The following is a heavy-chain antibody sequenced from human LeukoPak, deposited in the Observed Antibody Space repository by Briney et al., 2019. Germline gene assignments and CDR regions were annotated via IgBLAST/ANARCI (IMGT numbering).Heavy chain of an antibody. CDR3: ARDTPLYDIWNGTQEGTDY. CDR1: GYTFTSYS. CDR2: ISAYNGNK. D-gene: IGHD3-3*01. Sequence: GASVKLCCNASGYTFTSYSISLVRQPPGQGLELMGLISAYNGNKNYAQKRQGSVTMTTDTSTSTAYMELRSLRSDDTAVNYCARDTPLYDIWNGTQEGTDYWGQGTLVTVSS. V-gene: IGHV1-18*01. J-gene: IGHJ4*02.